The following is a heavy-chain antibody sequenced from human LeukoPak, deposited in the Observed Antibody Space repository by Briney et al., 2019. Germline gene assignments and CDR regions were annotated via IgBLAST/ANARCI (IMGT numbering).Heavy chain of an antibody. V-gene: IGHV1-18*01. J-gene: IGHJ4*02. CDR3: ARGGKTYYFFL. CDR1: GYTFTSYG. D-gene: IGHD2/OR15-2a*01. CDR2: ISAYNGNT. Sequence: GASLKVSCKASGYTFTSYGISWVRQAPAPGREWMGWISAYNGNTNYAQKLQGRVTMTTDTSTSTAYMELRSLRSDDTAVYYCARGGKTYYFFLWGQGTLVTVSS.